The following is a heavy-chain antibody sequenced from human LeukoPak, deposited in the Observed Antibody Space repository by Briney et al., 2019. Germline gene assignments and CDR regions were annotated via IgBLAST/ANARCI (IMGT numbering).Heavy chain of an antibody. J-gene: IGHJ4*02. CDR1: GGTFSSYA. CDR3: ARGFGGATTKSFDY. V-gene: IGHV1-69*13. CDR2: IIPIFGTA. D-gene: IGHD5-24*01. Sequence: ASVKVSCKASGGTFSSYAISWVRQAPGQGLEWMGGIIPIFGTANYAQKFQGRVTITADESTSTAYMELSSLRSEDTAVYYCARGFGGATTKSFDYWGQGTLVTVSS.